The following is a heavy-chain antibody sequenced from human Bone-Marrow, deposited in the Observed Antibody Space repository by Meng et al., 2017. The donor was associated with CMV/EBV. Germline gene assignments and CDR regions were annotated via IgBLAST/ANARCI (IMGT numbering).Heavy chain of an antibody. D-gene: IGHD3-3*01. CDR1: GFTFSSYW. Sequence: GESLKIACAASGFTFSSYWMHWVSQAAGKGLVWVSRINSDGSSTSYADSVKGRFTISRDNAKNTLYLQMNSLRAEDMAVYYCARDLIMEWLTKFYYYYYGMDVWGQGTTVTVSS. J-gene: IGHJ6*02. CDR3: ARDLIMEWLTKFYYYYYGMDV. V-gene: IGHV3-74*01. CDR2: INSDGSST.